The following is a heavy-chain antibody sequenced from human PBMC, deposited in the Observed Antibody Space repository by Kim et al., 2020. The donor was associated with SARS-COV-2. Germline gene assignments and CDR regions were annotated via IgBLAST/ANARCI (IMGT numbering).Heavy chain of an antibody. J-gene: IGHJ3*02. V-gene: IGHV4-59*01. Sequence: NSNPSLKRRVTISVDTSKNQFSLKLSSVTAADTAVYYCARASGAKGAFDIWGQGTMVTVSS. CDR3: ARASGAKGAFDI. D-gene: IGHD4-17*01.